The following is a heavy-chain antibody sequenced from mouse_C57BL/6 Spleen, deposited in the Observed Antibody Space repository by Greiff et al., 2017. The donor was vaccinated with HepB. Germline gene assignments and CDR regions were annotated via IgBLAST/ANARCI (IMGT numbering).Heavy chain of an antibody. CDR3: ARGGYRYAMDY. V-gene: IGHV1-50*01. CDR1: GYTFTSYW. CDR2: IDPSDSYT. D-gene: IGHD3-1*01. J-gene: IGHJ4*01. Sequence: QVQLQQPGAELVKPGASVKLSCKASGYTFTSYWMQWVKQRPGQGLEWIGEIDPSDSYTNYNQKFKGKATLTVYTSSSTAYMQLSSLTSEDSALYYCARGGYRYAMDYWGQGTSVTVSS.